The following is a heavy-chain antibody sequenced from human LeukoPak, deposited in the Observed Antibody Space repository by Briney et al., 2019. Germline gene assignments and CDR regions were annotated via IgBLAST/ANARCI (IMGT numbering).Heavy chain of an antibody. CDR3: ARLITGTTTAFDI. CDR2: VYTSGST. D-gene: IGHD1-7*01. V-gene: IGHV4-4*07. Sequence: SETLSLTCSVSGGSISGYYWTWIRQPAGKGLEWIGRVYTSGSTPYKPSLKTRLTMSVDTSKNQFSLKLSSVTAADTAVYYCARLITGTTTAFDIWGQGTMVTVSS. J-gene: IGHJ3*02. CDR1: GGSISGYY.